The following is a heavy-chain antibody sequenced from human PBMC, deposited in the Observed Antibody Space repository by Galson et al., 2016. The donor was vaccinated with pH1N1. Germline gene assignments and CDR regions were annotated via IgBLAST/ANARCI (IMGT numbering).Heavy chain of an antibody. CDR3: ARQEFSDY. CDR2: IYPGDSDT. J-gene: IGHJ4*02. Sequence: QSGAEVKKPGESLKISRKGSGYNFDRYWIGWVRQMPGKGLEWMGIIYPGDSDTRYSPSFQGQVSISADKSISTAYLQWSILKASDTAMYYCARQEFSDYWGQGTLVIVSS. CDR1: GYNFDRYW. V-gene: IGHV5-51*01. D-gene: IGHD2/OR15-2a*01.